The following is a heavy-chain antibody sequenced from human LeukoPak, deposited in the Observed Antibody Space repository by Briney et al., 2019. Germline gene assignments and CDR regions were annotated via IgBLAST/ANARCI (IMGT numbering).Heavy chain of an antibody. J-gene: IGHJ4*02. Sequence: PGGSLRLSCSASGFTFSSYVMHWVRQAPGKGLESVSAISSNGGSTYYADSVKGRFTISRDNSKNTLYLQMSSLRAEDTAVYYCVRKVATYNYWGQGTLVTVSS. CDR3: VRKVATYNY. CDR1: GFTFSSYV. V-gene: IGHV3-64D*06. CDR2: ISSNGGST. D-gene: IGHD5-12*01.